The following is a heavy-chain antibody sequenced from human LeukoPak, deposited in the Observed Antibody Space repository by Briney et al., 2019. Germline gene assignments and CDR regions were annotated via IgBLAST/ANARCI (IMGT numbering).Heavy chain of an antibody. V-gene: IGHV3-64*01. J-gene: IGHJ3*02. CDR3: AKDQYSSSYSPDAFDI. Sequence: GGSLRLSCAASGFTFSSYAMHWVRQAPGKGLEYVSAISSNGGSTYYANSVKGRFTISRDNSKNTLYLQMGSLRAEDTAVYYCAKDQYSSSYSPDAFDIWGQGTMVTVSS. CDR1: GFTFSSYA. CDR2: ISSNGGST. D-gene: IGHD6-6*01.